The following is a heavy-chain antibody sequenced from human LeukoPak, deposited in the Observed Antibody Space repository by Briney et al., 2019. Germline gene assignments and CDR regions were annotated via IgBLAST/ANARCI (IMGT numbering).Heavy chain of an antibody. CDR1: GDSVFSNSS. D-gene: IGHD5-18*01. J-gene: IGHJ3*02. V-gene: IGHV6-1*01. CDR3: ARGGQGDGHSAGEGFDI. Sequence: SQTLSLTCAISGDSVFSNSSWNWIRQSPSRGLEWLGRTYYRSKWYNDYVISVKSRININPDTSKNQFSLQLSSVTPEDTAVYYCARGGQGDGHSAGEGFDIWGQGTMVTVS. CDR2: TYYRSKWYN.